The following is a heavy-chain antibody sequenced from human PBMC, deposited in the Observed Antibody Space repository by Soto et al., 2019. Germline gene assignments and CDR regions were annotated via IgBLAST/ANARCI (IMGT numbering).Heavy chain of an antibody. Sequence: ETLRLSCAASGFTFSSYSIHWGRQAPGKGLEWVSAITRNSDIYYADSVKGRFTISRDNAQNSVSLQMNSLRAEDTAVYYCAREETAWPLAYGLDVWGQGTTVTVSS. D-gene: IGHD2-21*02. J-gene: IGHJ6*02. CDR2: ITRNSDI. V-gene: IGHV3-21*01. CDR3: AREETAWPLAYGLDV. CDR1: GFTFSSYS.